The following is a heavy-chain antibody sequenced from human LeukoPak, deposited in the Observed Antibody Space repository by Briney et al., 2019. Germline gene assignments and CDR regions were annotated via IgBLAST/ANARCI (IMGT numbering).Heavy chain of an antibody. Sequence: PGGSLRLSCAASGFTFSSYWMSWVRQAPGKGLEWVANIKQIGGEKYYVDSVKGRFTISRDNAKNSLYLQMNSLRAEDTAVYYCARDDTHYDFWSGYYPSLINFDYWGQGTLVTVSS. CDR1: GFTFSSYW. CDR2: IKQIGGEK. J-gene: IGHJ4*02. CDR3: ARDDTHYDFWSGYYPSLINFDY. V-gene: IGHV3-7*01. D-gene: IGHD3-3*01.